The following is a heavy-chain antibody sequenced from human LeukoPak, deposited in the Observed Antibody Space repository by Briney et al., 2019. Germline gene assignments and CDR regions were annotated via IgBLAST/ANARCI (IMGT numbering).Heavy chain of an antibody. CDR3: ARTGNRRGSSRYYYYGTDV. D-gene: IGHD6-19*01. CDR1: GYTFTSYD. Sequence: GASVKVSCKASGYTFTSYDINWVRQATGQGLEWMGWMNPNSGNTGYAQKFQGRVTMTRNTSISTAYMELSSLRSEDTAVYYCARTGNRRGSSRYYYYGTDVWGQGTTVTVSS. J-gene: IGHJ6*02. CDR2: MNPNSGNT. V-gene: IGHV1-8*01.